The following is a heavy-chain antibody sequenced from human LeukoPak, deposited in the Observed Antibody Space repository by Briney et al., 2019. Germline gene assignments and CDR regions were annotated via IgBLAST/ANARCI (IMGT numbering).Heavy chain of an antibody. D-gene: IGHD2-8*02. V-gene: IGHV1-46*01. Sequence: ASVKVSCKASGYTFTSYYIHWVRQAPGQGLEWVGLINPSGGSTSYAQKFQGRVTMTRDTSTSTVYMELSSLRSEDTALYYCARESTGNDYWGQGTLVTVSS. CDR1: GYTFTSYY. CDR3: ARESTGNDY. J-gene: IGHJ4*02. CDR2: INPSGGST.